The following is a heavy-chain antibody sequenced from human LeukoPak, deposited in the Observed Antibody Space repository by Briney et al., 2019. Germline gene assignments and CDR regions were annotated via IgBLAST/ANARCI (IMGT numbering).Heavy chain of an antibody. CDR1: GFSFTSFA. D-gene: IGHD6-13*01. CDR2: ISPRGNSI. Sequence: PGGSLRLSCAASGFSFTSFAMTWVRQAPGKGLEWISAISPRGNSIYYSDSVRGRFTVSRDNAKNSLYLQMNSLRAEDTAVYYCARDRAWFEGEQQPSGVDIWGQGTMVTVSS. CDR3: ARDRAWFEGEQQPSGVDI. J-gene: IGHJ3*02. V-gene: IGHV3-23*01.